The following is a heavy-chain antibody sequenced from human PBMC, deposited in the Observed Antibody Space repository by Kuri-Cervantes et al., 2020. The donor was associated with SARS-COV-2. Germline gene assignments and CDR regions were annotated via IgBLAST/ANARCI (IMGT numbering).Heavy chain of an antibody. CDR2: IYSGGST. CDR3: ARVRGDYVP. D-gene: IGHD3-16*01. J-gene: IGHJ5*02. Sequence: GGSLRLSCVASEFNFRYYGMYWVRQAPGKGLEWVSLIYSGGSTYYADSVKGRFTISRDNSKNTLYLQMNSLRAEDTAVYYCARVRGDYVPWGQGTLVTVSS. CDR1: EFNFRYYG. V-gene: IGHV3-53*01.